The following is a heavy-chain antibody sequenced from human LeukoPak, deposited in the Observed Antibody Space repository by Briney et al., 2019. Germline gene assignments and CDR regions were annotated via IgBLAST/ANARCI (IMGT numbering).Heavy chain of an antibody. CDR2: IYYSGST. J-gene: IGHJ4*02. V-gene: IGHV4-59*01. CDR3: ARGIAMAYFDY. D-gene: IGHD6-19*01. CDR1: DGSISSYY. Sequence: SETLSLTCTVSDGSISSYYWSWIRQPPGKGLEWIGYIYYSGSTNYNPSLKSRVTISVDTSKNQFSLKLSSVTAADTAVYYCARGIAMAYFDYWGQGTLVTVSS.